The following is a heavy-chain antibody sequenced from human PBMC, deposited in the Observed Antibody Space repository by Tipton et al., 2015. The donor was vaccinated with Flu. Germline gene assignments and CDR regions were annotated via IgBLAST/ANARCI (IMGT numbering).Heavy chain of an antibody. V-gene: IGHV3-53*01. CDR3: GKITS. D-gene: IGHD1-14*01. CDR2: IGGNGGT. CDR1: GFSVSATY. Sequence: SLRLSCAVSGFSVSATYVTWVRQAPGKGLEWVSVIGGNGGTSYADSVKGRSTISRDISKNFVYLHMESLRVEDTATYYCGKITSWGQGTLVTVSS. J-gene: IGHJ4*02.